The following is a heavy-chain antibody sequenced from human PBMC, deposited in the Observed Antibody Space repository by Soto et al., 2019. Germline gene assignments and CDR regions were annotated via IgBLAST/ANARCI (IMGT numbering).Heavy chain of an antibody. D-gene: IGHD3-10*01. Sequence: LRVSRGAAGFTFSDLGVRWVRQGQGKGLEWVANIKPDGSNKYYADSVKGRFTISRDNSKNTLYLQMNSLRAEDTAVHYCARDWVVWGSGSYFYYYYYYGMDVWGQGTTVTVSS. CDR1: GFTFSDLG. CDR2: IKPDGSNK. V-gene: IGHV3-30-3*01. CDR3: ARDWVVWGSGSYFYYYYYYGMDV. J-gene: IGHJ6*02.